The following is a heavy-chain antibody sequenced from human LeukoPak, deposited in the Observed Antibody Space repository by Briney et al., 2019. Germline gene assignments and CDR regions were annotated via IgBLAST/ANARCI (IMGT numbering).Heavy chain of an antibody. Sequence: PGGSLRLSCAASGFTFSSYAMSWVRQAPGKGLEWVSAISGRGGSTYYADYVKGRFTISRDNSKNTQYLQKNSLRDEDMAVYYCANGFYFDYWGQGTLVTVSS. CDR3: ANGFYFDY. D-gene: IGHD5-12*01. CDR2: ISGRGGST. V-gene: IGHV3-23*01. J-gene: IGHJ4*02. CDR1: GFTFSSYA.